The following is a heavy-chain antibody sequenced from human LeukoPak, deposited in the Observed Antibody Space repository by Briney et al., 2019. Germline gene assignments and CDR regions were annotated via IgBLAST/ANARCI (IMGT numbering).Heavy chain of an antibody. D-gene: IGHD2-2*01. CDR3: ARGVGYCSSTSCYLGFSPWFDP. V-gene: IGHV1-69*05. J-gene: IGHJ5*02. CDR2: IIPIFGTA. CDR1: GGTFSSYA. Sequence: ASVTVSCTASGGTFSSYAISWVRQAPGQGLEWMGGIIPIFGTANYAQKFQGRFTITTDESTSTAYMELSSLRSEDTAVYYCARGVGYCSSTSCYLGFSPWFDPWGQGTLVTVSS.